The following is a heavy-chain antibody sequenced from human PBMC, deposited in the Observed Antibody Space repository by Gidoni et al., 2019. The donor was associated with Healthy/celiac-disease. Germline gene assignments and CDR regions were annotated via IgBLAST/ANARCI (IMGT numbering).Heavy chain of an antibody. J-gene: IGHJ4*02. CDR2: ISGSGGST. Sequence: EVQLLESGGGLVQPGGSLRLSFAASGFTFSSSAMSWVRQAPGKGLEWVSAISGSGGSTYYADSVKGRFTISRDNSKNTLYLQMNSLRAEDTAVYYCAKGFNRWGYYDPKSDYFDYWGQGTLVTVSS. D-gene: IGHD3-22*01. V-gene: IGHV3-23*01. CDR1: GFTFSSSA. CDR3: AKGFNRWGYYDPKSDYFDY.